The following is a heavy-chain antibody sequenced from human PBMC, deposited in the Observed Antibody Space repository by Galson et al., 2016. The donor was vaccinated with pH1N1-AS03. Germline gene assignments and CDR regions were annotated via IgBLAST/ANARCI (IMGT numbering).Heavy chain of an antibody. J-gene: IGHJ5*02. V-gene: IGHV4-4*09. D-gene: IGHD6-19*01. CDR3: ARSPRTIAVAGTFPSRFDP. CDR2: IQTTGNT. Sequence: ETLSLTCTVSGDSTFDYYWNWIRQPPGKGLEWIGYIQTTGNTKYNPSLKSRVTMSIDTSKNQFSLRLSSVTAADTALYYCARSPRTIAVAGTFPSRFDPWGQGMLVTVSS. CDR1: GDSTFDYY.